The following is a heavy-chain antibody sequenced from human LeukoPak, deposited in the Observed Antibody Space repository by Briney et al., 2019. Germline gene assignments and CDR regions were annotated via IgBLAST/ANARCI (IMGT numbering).Heavy chain of an antibody. CDR2: IYSGGST. D-gene: IGHD3-16*02. Sequence: PGGSLRLSCSASGFTVSSNYMSWVRQAPGKGLEWGSVIYSGGSTYYADSVKGRFTISRDNSKNTLYLQLNSLRAEDTAVYYCAREIMITFGGVIPTPYWGQGTLVTVSS. CDR1: GFTVSSNY. V-gene: IGHV3-66*02. J-gene: IGHJ4*02. CDR3: AREIMITFGGVIPTPY.